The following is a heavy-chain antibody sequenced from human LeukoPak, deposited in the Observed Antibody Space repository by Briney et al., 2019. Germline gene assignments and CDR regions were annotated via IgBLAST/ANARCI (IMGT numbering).Heavy chain of an antibody. Sequence: SETLSLTCTVSGGSISSYYWSWIRQPPGKGLEWIGNIYHSGSTNYSPSLKSRVTISVDRPKNQFSLKLSSVTAADTAVYYCARCPATMVRGLIPNYYYYYMDVWGKGTTVTVSS. CDR1: GGSISSYY. CDR3: ARCPATMVRGLIPNYYYYYMDV. V-gene: IGHV4-59*12. CDR2: IYHSGST. J-gene: IGHJ6*03. D-gene: IGHD3-10*01.